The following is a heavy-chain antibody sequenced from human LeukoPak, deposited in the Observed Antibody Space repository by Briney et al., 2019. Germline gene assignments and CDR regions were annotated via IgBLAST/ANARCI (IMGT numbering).Heavy chain of an antibody. Sequence: GGSLRLSCAAPGFTSSSYAMSWVRQAPGKGLEWVSAISGSGDSTYYGDSVKGRFTISRDNSKNTLYLQMNSLRAEDTAVYYCAKTRPLDSSSWSHGDYWGQGTLVTVSS. CDR3: AKTRPLDSSSWSHGDY. CDR1: GFTSSSYA. CDR2: ISGSGDST. J-gene: IGHJ4*02. D-gene: IGHD6-13*01. V-gene: IGHV3-23*01.